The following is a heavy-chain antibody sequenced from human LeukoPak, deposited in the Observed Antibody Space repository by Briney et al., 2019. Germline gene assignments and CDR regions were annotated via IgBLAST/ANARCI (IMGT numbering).Heavy chain of an antibody. D-gene: IGHD3-22*01. J-gene: IGHJ4*02. Sequence: PSETLSLTCTVSGGSISSYYWSWIRQPPGKGLEWIGYIYYSGSTNYNPSLKSRVTISVDTSKNQFSLKLSSVTAADTAVYYCARMGSSGYYPFDYWGQGTLVTVSS. CDR3: ARMGSSGYYPFDY. CDR2: IYYSGST. CDR1: GGSISSYY. V-gene: IGHV4-59*01.